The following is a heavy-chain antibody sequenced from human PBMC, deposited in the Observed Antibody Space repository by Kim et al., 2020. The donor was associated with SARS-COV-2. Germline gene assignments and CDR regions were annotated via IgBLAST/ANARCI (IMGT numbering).Heavy chain of an antibody. V-gene: IGHV4-39*01. D-gene: IGHD3-16*02. CDR3: RRHFAGGLSPSNGLDP. CDR1: GGSISSSRYY. J-gene: IGHJ5*02. CDR2: SYYSGST. Sequence: SETLSLTCTVSGGSISSSRYYWGWIRQPPGKGLEWSGSSYYSGSTYSNPSLKSRAIISVDTSKNQFSLKLSSVTAAATAVYYCRRHFAGGLSPSNGLDP.